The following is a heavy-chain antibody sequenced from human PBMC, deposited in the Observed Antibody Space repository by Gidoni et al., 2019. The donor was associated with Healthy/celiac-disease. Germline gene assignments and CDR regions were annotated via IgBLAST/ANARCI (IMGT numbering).Heavy chain of an antibody. V-gene: IGHV4-34*01. J-gene: IGHJ3*02. Sequence: QVQLQQWGAGLLKPSENLSLTCAVYGGSFSGYYWSWIRQPPGKGLEWIGEINHSGSTNYNPSLKSRVTISVDTSKNQFSLKLSSVTAADTAVYYCARRRRSRDLGAFDIWGQGTMVTVSS. CDR3: ARRRRSRDLGAFDI. D-gene: IGHD6-13*01. CDR2: INHSGST. CDR1: GGSFSGYY.